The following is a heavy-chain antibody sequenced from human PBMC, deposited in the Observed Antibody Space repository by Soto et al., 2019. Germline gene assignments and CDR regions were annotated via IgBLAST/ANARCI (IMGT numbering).Heavy chain of an antibody. CDR3: AIHRRTNYYYGMEF. CDR2: IEPSDSYT. Sequence: PGESLKISCKGSGYSFTSYWISLLRQMPGKGLVWMGRIEPSDSYTNYSPSFQGHVTIPADKSISTAYLQWSSLEASDTAMYYCAIHRRTNYYYGMEFWGQGTPVTVSS. CDR1: GYSFTSYW. V-gene: IGHV5-10-1*01. J-gene: IGHJ6*02.